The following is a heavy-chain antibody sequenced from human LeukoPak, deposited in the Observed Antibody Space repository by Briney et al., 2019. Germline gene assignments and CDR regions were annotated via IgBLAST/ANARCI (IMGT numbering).Heavy chain of an antibody. Sequence: ASVKVSCKASGYTFTSYGISWVRQAPGQGLEWMGWISAYNGNTNYAQKLQGRVTMTTDTSTSTAYMELRSLRSDDTAVYYCARDYSGWYPYYYYYYGMDVWGQETTVTVSS. J-gene: IGHJ6*02. CDR1: GYTFTSYG. CDR3: ARDYSGWYPYYYYYYGMDV. CDR2: ISAYNGNT. V-gene: IGHV1-18*01. D-gene: IGHD6-19*01.